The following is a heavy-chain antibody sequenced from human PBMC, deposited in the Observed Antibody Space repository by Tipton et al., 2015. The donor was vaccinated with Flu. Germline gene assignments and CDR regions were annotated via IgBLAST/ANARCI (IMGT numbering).Heavy chain of an antibody. V-gene: IGHV4-59*13. CDR3: ARVNRSWLVP. CDR1: GGSISDYY. J-gene: IGHJ5*02. D-gene: IGHD2/OR15-2a*01. Sequence: TLSLTCSLSGGSISDYYYTWIRQPPGKGLEWIGSIFYTGNTDYSLSLKSRVTISLDTSKNQFSLELTSMTAADTAVYYCARVNRSWLVPWGQGTLVTVSS. CDR2: IFYTGNT.